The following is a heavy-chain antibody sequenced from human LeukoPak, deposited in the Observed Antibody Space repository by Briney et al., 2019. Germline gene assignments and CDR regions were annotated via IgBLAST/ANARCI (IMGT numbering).Heavy chain of an antibody. CDR3: ALLTMVRGHAFDP. V-gene: IGHV3-53*01. Sequence: GGSLRLSYAASGFTVSSNYMSWVRQAPGKGLEWVSVIYSGGSTYYADSVKGRFTISRDNSKNTLYLQMNSLRAEDTAVYYCALLTMVRGHAFDPWGQGTLVTVSS. D-gene: IGHD3-10*01. J-gene: IGHJ5*02. CDR2: IYSGGST. CDR1: GFTVSSNY.